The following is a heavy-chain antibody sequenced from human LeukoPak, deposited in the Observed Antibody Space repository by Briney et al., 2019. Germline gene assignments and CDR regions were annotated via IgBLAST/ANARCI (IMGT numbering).Heavy chain of an antibody. D-gene: IGHD7-27*01. CDR3: ARATNWGFPLHMDV. CDR2: IGTRDSTK. J-gene: IGHJ6*03. Sequence: PGGSLRLSCAASGFTFTDYYMSWIRQAPGKGLAWVSFIGTRDSTKYYADSVKGRFTVSRDNAENSLYLQMNSLTAEDTAVYYCARATNWGFPLHMDVWGKGNTVTVSS. V-gene: IGHV3-11*01. CDR1: GFTFTDYY.